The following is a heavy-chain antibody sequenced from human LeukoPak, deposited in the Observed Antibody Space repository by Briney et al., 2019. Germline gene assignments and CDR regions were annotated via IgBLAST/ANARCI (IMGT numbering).Heavy chain of an antibody. CDR2: IIPIFGTA. V-gene: IGHV1-69*13. J-gene: IGHJ4*02. CDR3: ARVQVTTLERGVYYFDY. CDR1: GGTFSSYA. Sequence: SVKVSCKASGGTFSSYAISWVRQAPGLGLEWMGGIIPIFGTANYAQKFQGRVTITADESTSTAYMELSSLRSEDTAVYYCARVQVTTLERGVYYFDYWGQGTLVTVSS. D-gene: IGHD4-17*01.